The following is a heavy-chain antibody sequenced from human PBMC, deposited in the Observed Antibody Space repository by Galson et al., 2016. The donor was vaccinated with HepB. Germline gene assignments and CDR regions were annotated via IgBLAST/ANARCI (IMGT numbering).Heavy chain of an antibody. D-gene: IGHD3-16*02. V-gene: IGHV3-53*01. CDR3: ARVQTFYDYTWGTSRPRYFDY. Sequence: SLRLSCAVSGFAVRSNFMAWVRQAPGQGLEWVSLIYNGGSTYYADSVRGRFTITRDIAKNTLFLEKLNLRAEDTAVYYCARVQTFYDYTWGTSRPRYFDYWGQGTLVTVSS. J-gene: IGHJ4*02. CDR1: GFAVRSNF. CDR2: IYNGGST.